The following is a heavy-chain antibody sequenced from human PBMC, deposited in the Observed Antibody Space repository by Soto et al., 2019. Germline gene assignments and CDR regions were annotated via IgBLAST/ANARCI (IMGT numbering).Heavy chain of an antibody. D-gene: IGHD6-19*01. Sequence: QVQLQESGPGLVKPSGTLSLTCAVSGGSISSSNWGSWVRQPPGKGLEWIGEIYHSGSTNYNPSLKSRVTLSVDQSKNQFSLKLSSVTAADTAVYYCARVAVAGTRVDYWGQGTLVTVSS. CDR1: GGSISSSNW. CDR2: IYHSGST. V-gene: IGHV4-4*02. CDR3: ARVAVAGTRVDY. J-gene: IGHJ4*02.